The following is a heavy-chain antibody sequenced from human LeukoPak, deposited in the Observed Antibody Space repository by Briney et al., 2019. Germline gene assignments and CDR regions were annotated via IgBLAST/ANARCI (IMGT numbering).Heavy chain of an antibody. CDR1: GYSFTSYW. J-gene: IGHJ3*02. Sequence: GESLKISCKGSGYSFTSYWIGWVRQMAGKGLEWMGVIFPGDSDTTYSPYFQGQVTISADRSISTAYLQWSSLKASDTALYFCARRSGDTAGGAFDIWGQGTMVTVSS. CDR2: IFPGDSDT. D-gene: IGHD2-21*02. CDR3: ARRSGDTAGGAFDI. V-gene: IGHV5-51*01.